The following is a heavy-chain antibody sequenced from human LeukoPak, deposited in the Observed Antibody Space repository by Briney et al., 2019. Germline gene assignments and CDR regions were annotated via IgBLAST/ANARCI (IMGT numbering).Heavy chain of an antibody. V-gene: IGHV3-30*03. D-gene: IGHD5-12*01. CDR3: ARGAHNSGYDEYYFDY. CDR2: ISYDGSNK. CDR1: GFTFSTNG. J-gene: IGHJ4*02. Sequence: GGSLRLSCAASGFTFSTNGMHWVRQAPGKGLEWMAVISYDGSNKYYADSVKGRFTISRDNSKNTLYLQMNSLRAEDTAVYYCARGAHNSGYDEYYFDYWGQGTLVTVSS.